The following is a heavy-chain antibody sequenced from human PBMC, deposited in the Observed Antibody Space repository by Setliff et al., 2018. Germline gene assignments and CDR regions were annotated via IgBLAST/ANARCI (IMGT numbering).Heavy chain of an antibody. J-gene: IGHJ3*02. V-gene: IGHV1-2*02. Sequence: ASVKVSCKASGYNFNGYYLNWVRQAPGQGLEWMGWIVPHTGGTRYAQKFESRVSMTRDTSISTAYMELSGLRSDDTAVYYCARLFPYYYGSSGYHALDIWGQGTMVTVSS. CDR3: ARLFPYYYGSSGYHALDI. D-gene: IGHD3-22*01. CDR2: IVPHTGGT. CDR1: GYNFNGYY.